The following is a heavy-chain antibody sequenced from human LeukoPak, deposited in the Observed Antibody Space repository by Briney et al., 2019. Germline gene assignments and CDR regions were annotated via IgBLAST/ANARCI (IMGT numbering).Heavy chain of an antibody. J-gene: IGHJ4*02. CDR2: IYSGGST. CDR1: GFSLSNTY. D-gene: IGHD2-2*01. Sequence: GGALRLSCAASGFSLSNTYMNWVRRAPGKGLEWVSIIYSGGSTYYADSVKGRFTISRDNSGNTLYLQMNSLRAEDTAVYYCARDCTTSTSCYEDYWGQGTLVTVSS. CDR3: ARDCTTSTSCYEDY. V-gene: IGHV3-66*01.